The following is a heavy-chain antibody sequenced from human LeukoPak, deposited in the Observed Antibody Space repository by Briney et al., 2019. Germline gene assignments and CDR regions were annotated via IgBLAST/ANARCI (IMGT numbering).Heavy chain of an antibody. CDR3: ARGDFDTSDI. CDR2: INPNSRGT. Sequence: ASVKLSCKASGYRFSDYYIHWARQAPGQGLEWMGWINPNSRGTNYAQQFQGRVTMTGDTSITTAYMELTRLTSDDTAVYYCARGDFDTSDIWGHGTMVTVSS. V-gene: IGHV1-2*02. J-gene: IGHJ3*02. CDR1: GYRFSDYY. D-gene: IGHD3/OR15-3a*01.